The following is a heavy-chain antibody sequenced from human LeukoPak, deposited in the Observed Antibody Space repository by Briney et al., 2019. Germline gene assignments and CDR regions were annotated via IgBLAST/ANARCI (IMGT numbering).Heavy chain of an antibody. Sequence: HPGGSLRLSCAASGFTFSSYAMSWVRQAPGKGLEWVSAISGSGGSTYYADSVKGWFTISRDNSKNTLYLQMNSLRAEDTAVYYCAKDPLLDPLYYDSSGSPADYWGQGTLVTVSS. CDR2: ISGSGGST. D-gene: IGHD3-22*01. V-gene: IGHV3-23*01. J-gene: IGHJ4*02. CDR1: GFTFSSYA. CDR3: AKDPLLDPLYYDSSGSPADY.